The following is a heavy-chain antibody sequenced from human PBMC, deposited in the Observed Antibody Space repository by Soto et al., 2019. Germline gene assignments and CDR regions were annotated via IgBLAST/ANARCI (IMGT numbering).Heavy chain of an antibody. CDR3: AHSIAVAGLPQPGYYYCMDV. V-gene: IGHV4-39*01. CDR2: IYYSGST. J-gene: IGHJ6*02. Sequence: SETLSLTCTVSGGSISSSSYYWGWIRQPPGKGLEWIGNIYYSGSTYYNPSLKSRVTISVDTSKNQFSLKLSSVTAADTAVYYCAHSIAVAGLPQPGYYYCMDVWGQGTTVTVSS. CDR1: GGSISSSSYY. D-gene: IGHD6-19*01.